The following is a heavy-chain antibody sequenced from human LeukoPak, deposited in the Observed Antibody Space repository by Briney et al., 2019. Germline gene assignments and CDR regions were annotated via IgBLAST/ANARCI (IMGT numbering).Heavy chain of an antibody. V-gene: IGHV3-21*01. D-gene: IGHD3-22*01. CDR3: ARDPYYYDSSGYLAAEGHAFDI. Sequence: GGSLRLSCAASGFTFSSYSMNWVRQAPGKGLEWVSSISSSSSYIYYADSVKGRFTISRDNAKNSLYLQMNSLRAEDTAVYYCARDPYYYDSSGYLAAEGHAFDIWGQGTTVTVSS. CDR1: GFTFSSYS. J-gene: IGHJ3*02. CDR2: ISSSSSYI.